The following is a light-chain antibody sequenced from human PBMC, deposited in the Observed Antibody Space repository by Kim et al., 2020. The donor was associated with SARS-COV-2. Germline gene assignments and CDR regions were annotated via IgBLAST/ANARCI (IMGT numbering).Light chain of an antibody. J-gene: IGLJ1*01. CDR2: DVT. Sequence: QSITPSCTGTSNDIGSYNYVSWYLTYQDKAPKLMIYDVTKWPSGVSIRFSGSKSGNTASLTISGLQSEDEADYYCSSYTSSNTYVFGPGTKVTVL. V-gene: IGLV2-14*04. CDR3: SSYTSSNTYV. CDR1: SNDIGSYNY.